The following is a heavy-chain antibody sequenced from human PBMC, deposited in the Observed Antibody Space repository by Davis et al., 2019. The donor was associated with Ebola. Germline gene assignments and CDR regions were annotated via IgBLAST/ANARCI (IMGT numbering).Heavy chain of an antibody. J-gene: IGHJ2*01. CDR1: GFSFSSYA. D-gene: IGHD4-17*01. Sequence: GESLKISCAASGFSFSSYAMHWVRQAPGKGLEYVSGISSNGGNTYYADSVKGRFSISRDNSKKTVFLQMGSLRPEDMAVYYCARDYGDVLWFFDLWGRGTLVTVSS. CDR3: ARDYGDVLWFFDL. V-gene: IGHV3-64*02. CDR2: ISSNGGNT.